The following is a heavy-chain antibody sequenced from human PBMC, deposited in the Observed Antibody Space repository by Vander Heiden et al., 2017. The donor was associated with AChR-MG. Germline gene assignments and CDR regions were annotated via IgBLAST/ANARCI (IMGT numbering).Heavy chain of an antibody. V-gene: IGHV3-9*01. CDR1: GFTFDDYA. CDR3: AKDRKGSVSTTYFDY. Sequence: EVQLVESGGGLVQPGRSLRLSCAASGFTFDDYAMHWVRQAPGKGLEWVSGISWNSGSIGYADSVKGRFTISRDNAKNSLYLQMNSLRAEDTALYYCAKDRKGSVSTTYFDYWGQGTLVTVSS. J-gene: IGHJ4*02. CDR2: ISWNSGSI. D-gene: IGHD1-7*01.